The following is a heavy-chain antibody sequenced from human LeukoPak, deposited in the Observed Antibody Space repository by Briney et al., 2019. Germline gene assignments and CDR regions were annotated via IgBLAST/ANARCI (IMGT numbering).Heavy chain of an antibody. CDR3: ARVSQPSPSLLWFGELFFPADDY. D-gene: IGHD3-10*01. CDR1: GFTFSSYS. V-gene: IGHV3-21*01. Sequence: PGGSLRLSCTASGFTFSSYSMNWVRQAPGKGLEWVSSISSSSSYIYYADSVKGRFTISRDNAKNSLYLQMNSLRAEDTAVYYCARVSQPSPSLLWFGELFFPADDYWGQGTLVTVSS. J-gene: IGHJ4*02. CDR2: ISSSSSYI.